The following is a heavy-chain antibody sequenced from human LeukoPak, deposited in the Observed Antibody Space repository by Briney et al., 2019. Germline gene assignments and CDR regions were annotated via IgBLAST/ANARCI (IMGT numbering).Heavy chain of an antibody. V-gene: IGHV3-66*01. CDR1: GFTVSSNY. CDR2: IYSGGST. J-gene: IGHJ3*02. Sequence: GVLRLSCAASGFTVSSNYMSWVRQAPGKGLEWVSVIYSGGSTYYADSVKGRFTISRDNSKNTLYLQMNSLRAEDTAVYYCARDAGRSYPLYDTFDIWGQGTMVTVSS. CDR3: ARDAGRSYPLYDTFDI. D-gene: IGHD1-26*01.